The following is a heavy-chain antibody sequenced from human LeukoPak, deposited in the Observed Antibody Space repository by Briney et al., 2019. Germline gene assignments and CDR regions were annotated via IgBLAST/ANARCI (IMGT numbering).Heavy chain of an antibody. CDR1: GDSISSSSYF. J-gene: IGHJ3*02. CDR3: ARDTGTYYYGSGTHDAFDI. Sequence: SETLSLTCTVSGDSISSSSYFWGWIRQPPGKGLEWIGSMYYSGSPYYNLSLKSRVTISVDTSKNQFSLKLNSVTAADTAVYYCARDTGTYYYGSGTHDAFDIWGQGTRVTVSS. D-gene: IGHD3-10*01. V-gene: IGHV4-39*01. CDR2: MYYSGSP.